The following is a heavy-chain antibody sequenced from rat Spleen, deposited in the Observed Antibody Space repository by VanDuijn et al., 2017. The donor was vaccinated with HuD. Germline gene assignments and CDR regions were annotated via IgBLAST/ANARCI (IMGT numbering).Heavy chain of an antibody. CDR1: GFTFSNYY. Sequence: EVQLVESDGGLVQPGRSLKLSCAASGFTFSNYYMAWVRQAPTKGLEWVAYISTGGGSANYRDSVKGRFTISRDNAKSTLYLQVDSLRSEDTAIYYCARHGASSTGSSFDYWGQGVMVTVSS. CDR3: ARHGASSTGSSFDY. D-gene: IGHD5-1*01. V-gene: IGHV5-25*01. CDR2: ISTGGGSA. J-gene: IGHJ2*01.